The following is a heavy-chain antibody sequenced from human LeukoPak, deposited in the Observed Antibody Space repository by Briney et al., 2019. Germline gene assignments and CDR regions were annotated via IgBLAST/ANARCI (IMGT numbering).Heavy chain of an antibody. CDR2: IKQDGSEK. CDR1: GFTFSSYW. Sequence: GGSLRLSCAASGFTFSSYWMSWVRQAPGKGLEWVAKIKQDGSEKYYVDSVKGRFTISRDNAKNSLYLQMNSLRAEDTAVYYCARDSSSWYFDYWGQGTLVTVSS. V-gene: IGHV3-7*01. D-gene: IGHD6-13*01. CDR3: ARDSSSWYFDY. J-gene: IGHJ4*02.